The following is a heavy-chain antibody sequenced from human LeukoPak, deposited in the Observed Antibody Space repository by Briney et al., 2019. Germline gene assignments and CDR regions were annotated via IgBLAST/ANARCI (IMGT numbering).Heavy chain of an antibody. D-gene: IGHD3-3*01. CDR2: IYSGGGT. Sequence: GGSLRLSCAASGFTVSSNYMTWVRQAPGKGLEWVSVIYSGGGTYYADSVKGRFTISRDNSKNTLYLQMNSLRAEDTAVYYCARDPTEVYDFSPFDYWGQGTLVTVSS. J-gene: IGHJ4*02. V-gene: IGHV3-66*01. CDR1: GFTVSSNY. CDR3: ARDPTEVYDFSPFDY.